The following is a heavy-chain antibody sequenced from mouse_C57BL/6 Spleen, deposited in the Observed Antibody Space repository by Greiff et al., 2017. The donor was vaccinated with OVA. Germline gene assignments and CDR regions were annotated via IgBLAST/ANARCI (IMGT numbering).Heavy chain of an antibody. V-gene: IGHV1-15*01. D-gene: IGHD1-1*01. J-gene: IGHJ2*01. CDR1: GYTFTDYE. Sequence: VQLQQSGAELVRPGASVTLSCKASGYTFTDYEMHWVKQTPVHGLEWIGAIDPETGGTAYNQKFKGKAILTADKSSSTAYMELRSLTSEDSAVYYCTRSLITTVVATDYWGKGTTLTVSS. CDR3: TRSLITTVVATDY. CDR2: IDPETGGT.